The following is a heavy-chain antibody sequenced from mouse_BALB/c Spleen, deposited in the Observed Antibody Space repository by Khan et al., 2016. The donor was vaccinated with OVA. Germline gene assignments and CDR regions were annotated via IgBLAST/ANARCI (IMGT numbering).Heavy chain of an antibody. J-gene: IGHJ4*01. CDR2: IYPGSGNT. CDR1: GYTFTTYY. Sequence: QVQLKQSGPELVKPGASVRISCKASGYTFTTYYIHWVKERPGQGLEWIGWIYPGSGNTKDGEQFKGKATLTADKSSSTAYMQLSSLTSEDSAVYFYARDYYFLGDSMDYWGQGTSVTVSS. V-gene: IGHV1S50*01. CDR3: ARDYYFLGDSMDY. D-gene: IGHD1-1*01.